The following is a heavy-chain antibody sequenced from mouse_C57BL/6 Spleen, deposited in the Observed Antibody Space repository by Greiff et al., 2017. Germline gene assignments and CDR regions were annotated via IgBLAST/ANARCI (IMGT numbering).Heavy chain of an antibody. Sequence: VQLQQSGAELVRPGASVTLSCKASGYTFTDYEMHWVKQTPVHGLEWIGAIDPETGGTAYNQKFKGKAILTADKSSSTAYMELRSLTSEDSAVYYCTSRDDGPGGFAYWGQGTLVTVSA. V-gene: IGHV1-15*01. J-gene: IGHJ3*01. D-gene: IGHD2-3*01. CDR1: GYTFTDYE. CDR2: IDPETGGT. CDR3: TSRDDGPGGFAY.